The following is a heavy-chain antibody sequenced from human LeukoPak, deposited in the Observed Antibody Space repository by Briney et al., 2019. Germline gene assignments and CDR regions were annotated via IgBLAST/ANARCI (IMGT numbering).Heavy chain of an antibody. CDR2: MNPNSSNT. V-gene: IGHV1-8*01. J-gene: IGHJ6*03. CDR3: AKDRSTVYYYYYMDV. CDR1: GYTFTSYD. D-gene: IGHD4-17*01. Sequence: ASVKVSCKASGYTFTSYDISWVRQATGQGLEWMGWMNPNSSNTGYAQKFQGRVTMTRNTSISTAYMELSSLRSEDTAVYYCAKDRSTVYYYYYMDVWGKGTTVTVSS.